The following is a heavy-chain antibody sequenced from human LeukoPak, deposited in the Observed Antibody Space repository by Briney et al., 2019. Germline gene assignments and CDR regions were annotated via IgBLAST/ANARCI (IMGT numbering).Heavy chain of an antibody. Sequence: SETLSLTCTVSGGSISSYYWSWTRQPPGKGLEWIGYIYYSGSTNYNPSLKSRVTISVDTSKNQFSLKLSSVTAADTAVYYCARERRDTYCGGDCYSGDYFDYWGQGTLVTVSS. CDR3: ARERRDTYCGGDCYSGDYFDY. CDR2: IYYSGST. CDR1: GGSISSYY. J-gene: IGHJ4*02. V-gene: IGHV4-59*01. D-gene: IGHD2-21*02.